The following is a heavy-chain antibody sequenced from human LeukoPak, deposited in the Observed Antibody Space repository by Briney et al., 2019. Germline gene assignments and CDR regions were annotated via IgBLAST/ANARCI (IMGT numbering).Heavy chain of an antibody. Sequence: SETLSLTCAVYGGSFSGYYWSWIRQPPGKGLEWIGEINHSGSTYYNPSLKSRVTISVDRSKNQFSLKLSSVTAADTAVYYCARFDYYYGMDVWGQGTTVTVSS. V-gene: IGHV4-34*01. CDR3: ARFDYYYGMDV. CDR1: GGSFSGYY. CDR2: INHSGST. J-gene: IGHJ6*02.